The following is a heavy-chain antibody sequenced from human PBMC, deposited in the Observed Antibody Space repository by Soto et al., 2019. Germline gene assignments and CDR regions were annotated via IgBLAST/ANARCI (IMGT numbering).Heavy chain of an antibody. D-gene: IGHD6-19*01. CDR3: ARSYSSGWYGRFDY. J-gene: IGHJ4*02. V-gene: IGHV4-59*01. CDR1: GGSISSYY. CDR2: IYYSGST. Sequence: SETLSLTCTVSGGSISSYYWTWIRQPPGKGLEWIGYIYYSGSTNYNPSLKSRVTISVDTSKNQFSLKLSSVTAADTAVYYCARSYSSGWYGRFDYWGQGTLVPVSS.